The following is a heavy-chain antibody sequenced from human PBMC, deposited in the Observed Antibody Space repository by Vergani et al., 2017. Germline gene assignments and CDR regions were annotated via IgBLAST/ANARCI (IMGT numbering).Heavy chain of an antibody. D-gene: IGHD2-2*01. CDR2: ISGSGGST. V-gene: IGHV3-23*01. CDR1: GFTFSSYT. CDR3: AKSIRIVVQAAYFDY. Sequence: EVQLLESGGGLVQPRGSLRLSCAASGFTFSSYTMTWVRQAPGKGLEWVSAISGSGGSTYYADSVKGRFTISRDNSKNTLYLQMNSLRAEDTAIFYCAKSIRIVVQAAYFDYWGQGTLVTVSS. J-gene: IGHJ4*02.